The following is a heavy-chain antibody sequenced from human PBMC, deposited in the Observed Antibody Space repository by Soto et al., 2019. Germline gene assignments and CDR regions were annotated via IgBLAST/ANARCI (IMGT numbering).Heavy chain of an antibody. V-gene: IGHV4-59*01. CDR1: GGSISDYY. CDR2: TYYGWNT. D-gene: IGHD3-22*01. Sequence: KPSETLSLTXTVSGGSISDYYWSWIRQPPGKGLEWIGYTYYGWNTNYNPSLKSRVTVSVDTSKNQFSLKLISVTAADTAVYYCARDREYYDSSGLYFDYWGQGTLVTVS. J-gene: IGHJ4*02. CDR3: ARDREYYDSSGLYFDY.